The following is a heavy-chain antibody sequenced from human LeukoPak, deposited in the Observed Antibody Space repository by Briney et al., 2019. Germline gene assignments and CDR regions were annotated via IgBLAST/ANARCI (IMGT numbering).Heavy chain of an antibody. CDR3: ARAQLLGRYWFDP. CDR2: MNPNSGNT. CDR1: GYTFTSYD. D-gene: IGHD2-2*01. J-gene: IGHJ5*02. Sequence: ASVKVSCKASGYTFTSYDINWARQATGQGLEWMGWMNPNSGNTGYAQKFQGRVTMTRNTSISTAYMELSSLRSEDTAVYYCARAQLLGRYWFDPWGQGTLVTVSS. V-gene: IGHV1-8*01.